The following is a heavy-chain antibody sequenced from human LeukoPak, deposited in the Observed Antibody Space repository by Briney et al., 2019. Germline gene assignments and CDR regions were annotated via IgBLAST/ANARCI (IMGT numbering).Heavy chain of an antibody. Sequence: GASVKVSCKVSGYTLTELSMRWVRQAPGKGLEWMGGFDPEDGETIYAQKFQGRVTMTEDTSTDTAYMELSSLRSEDTAVYYCATEDPYCSSTSCPQFDYWGQGTLVTVSS. J-gene: IGHJ4*02. CDR3: ATEDPYCSSTSCPQFDY. D-gene: IGHD2-2*01. CDR2: FDPEDGET. V-gene: IGHV1-24*01. CDR1: GYTLTELS.